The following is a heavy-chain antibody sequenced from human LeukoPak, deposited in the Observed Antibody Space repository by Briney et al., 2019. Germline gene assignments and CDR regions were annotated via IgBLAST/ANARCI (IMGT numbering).Heavy chain of an antibody. CDR3: ARTNAYSYGYVHDY. CDR1: GGSVNSYY. J-gene: IGHJ4*02. CDR2: IYASGSN. D-gene: IGHD5-18*01. Sequence: SETLPLTCTVSGGSVNSYYWSWVRQPAGKGLEWIGHIYASGSNDYNPSLKSRVTISVDTSKNQFSLKLSSVTAADTAVYYCARTNAYSYGYVHDYWGQGTLVTVSS. V-gene: IGHV4-4*07.